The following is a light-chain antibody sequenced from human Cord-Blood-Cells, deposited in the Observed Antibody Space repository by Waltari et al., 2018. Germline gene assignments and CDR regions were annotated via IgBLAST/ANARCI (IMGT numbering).Light chain of an antibody. CDR2: AAT. J-gene: IGKJ3*01. V-gene: IGKV1-39*01. Sequence: DIQMTQSPSSLSASVGDRVTITCRASQIISSYLNWYQQKPGKAPKLLIYAATSLQSGVPPRFTLCRSATDLNLTISSLQPEYFANYYCQQSHSTLDTLGPWTKVHIK. CDR1: QIISSY. CDR3: QQSHSTLDT.